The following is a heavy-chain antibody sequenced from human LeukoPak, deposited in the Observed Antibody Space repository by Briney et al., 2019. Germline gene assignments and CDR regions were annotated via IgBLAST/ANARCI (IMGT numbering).Heavy chain of an antibody. D-gene: IGHD3-22*01. V-gene: IGHV4-31*03. CDR2: IYYSGST. Sequence: SETLSLTCTVSGGSISSGGYYWSWIRQHPGKGLEWIGYIYYSGSTYYNPSLKSRVTISVDTSKNQLSLKLSSVTAADTAVYYCARGYYDSSGYHYYYYMDVWGKGTTVTVSS. J-gene: IGHJ6*03. CDR1: GGSISSGGYY. CDR3: ARGYYDSSGYHYYYYMDV.